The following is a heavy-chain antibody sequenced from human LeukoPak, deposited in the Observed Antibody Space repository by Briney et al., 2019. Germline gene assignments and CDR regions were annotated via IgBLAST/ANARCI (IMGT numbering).Heavy chain of an antibody. CDR3: ARIENTYGRKFDY. D-gene: IGHD5-18*01. CDR1: GGSINSGSYY. J-gene: IGHJ4*02. CDR2: IYYSSSA. Sequence: PSETLSLTCNVSGGSINSGSYYWGWIRQTPGKGLEWIGSIYYSSSAYFNPSLKSRVTMSVDTSKNQFSLKLSSVTAADTAVYFRARIENTYGRKFDYWGQGILVTVSS. V-gene: IGHV4-39*01.